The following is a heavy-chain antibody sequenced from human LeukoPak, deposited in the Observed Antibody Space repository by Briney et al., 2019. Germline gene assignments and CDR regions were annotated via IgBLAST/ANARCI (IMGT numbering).Heavy chain of an antibody. D-gene: IGHD3-22*01. CDR2: IYYSGST. V-gene: IGHV4-59*01. CDR3: ARIVVSKIGGAFDI. Sequence: SETLSLTCTVSGGSISSYYWSWIRQPPGKGLEWIGDIYYSGSTNYNPSLKSRVTISVDTSKNQFSLKLSSVTAADTAVYYCARIVVSKIGGAFDIWGQGTMVTVSS. CDR1: GGSISSYY. J-gene: IGHJ3*02.